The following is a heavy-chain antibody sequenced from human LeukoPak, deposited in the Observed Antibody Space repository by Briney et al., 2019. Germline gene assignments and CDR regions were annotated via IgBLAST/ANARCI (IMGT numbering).Heavy chain of an antibody. D-gene: IGHD5-12*01. J-gene: IGHJ4*02. CDR1: GFTFSSYW. CDR3: ARGEGGYDGYFDY. CDR2: IKQDGSEK. Sequence: GGSLRLSCAASGFTFSSYWMSWVRQAPGRGLEWVANIKQDGSEKYYVDSVKGRFTISRDNAKNSLYLQMNSLRAEDTAVYYCARGEGGYDGYFDYWGQGTLVTVSS. V-gene: IGHV3-7*03.